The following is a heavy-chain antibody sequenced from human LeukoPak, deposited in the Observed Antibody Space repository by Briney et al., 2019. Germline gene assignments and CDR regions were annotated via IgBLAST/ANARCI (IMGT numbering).Heavy chain of an antibody. CDR1: GYTFTSYY. CDR2: INPSGGST. V-gene: IGHV1-46*01. CDR3: ATGITIFGVGQYYGMDV. J-gene: IGHJ6*02. Sequence: ASVKVSCKASGYTFTSYYMHWVRQAPGQGLEWMGIINPSGGSTSYAQKFQGRVTMTMDTSTSTVYMELSSLRSEDTAVYYCATGITIFGVGQYYGMDVWGQGTTVTVSS. D-gene: IGHD3-3*01.